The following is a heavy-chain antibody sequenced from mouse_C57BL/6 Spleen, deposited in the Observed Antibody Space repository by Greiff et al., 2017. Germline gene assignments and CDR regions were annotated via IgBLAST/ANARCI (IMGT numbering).Heavy chain of an antibody. CDR2: IFPGSGST. CDR3: ARPGSSGYLYYFDY. CDR1: GYTFTDYY. V-gene: IGHV1-75*01. D-gene: IGHD3-2*02. J-gene: IGHJ2*01. Sequence: VQLQESGPELVKPGASVKISCKASGYTFTDYYINWVKQRPGQGLEWIGWIFPGSGSTYYNEKFTGKATLTVDKSSGTAYMLLSSLTSADSAVYFCARPGSSGYLYYFDYWGQGTTLTVSS.